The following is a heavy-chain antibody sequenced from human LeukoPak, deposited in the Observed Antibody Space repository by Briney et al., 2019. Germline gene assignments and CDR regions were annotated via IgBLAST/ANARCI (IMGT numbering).Heavy chain of an antibody. J-gene: IGHJ4*02. CDR1: GGSFSGYY. Sequence: KPSETLSLTCAVYGGSFSGYYWNWIRQPPGKGLEWIGEINHSGSTNYNPSLKSRVTISVDTSKNQFSLKLSSVTAADTAVYYCARGALFDYWGQGTLVTVSS. D-gene: IGHD3-3*02. CDR2: INHSGST. V-gene: IGHV4-34*01. CDR3: ARGALFDY.